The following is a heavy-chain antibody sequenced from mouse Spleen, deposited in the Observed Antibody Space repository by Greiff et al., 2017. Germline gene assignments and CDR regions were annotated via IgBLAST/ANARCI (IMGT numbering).Heavy chain of an antibody. CDR2: IRNKANNHAT. V-gene: IGHV6-6*01. J-gene: IGHJ3*01. CDR3: TRGGNYFAWFAY. D-gene: IGHD2-1*01. Sequence: EVKVEESGGGLVQPGGSMKLSCAASGFTFSDAWMDWVRQSPEKGLEWVAEIRNKANNHATYYAESVKGRFTISRDDSKSSVYLQMNSLRAEDTGIYYCTRGGNYFAWFAYWGQGTLVTVSA. CDR1: GFTFSDAW.